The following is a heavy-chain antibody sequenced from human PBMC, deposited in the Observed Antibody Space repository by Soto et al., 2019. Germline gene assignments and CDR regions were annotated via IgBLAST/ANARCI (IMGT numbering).Heavy chain of an antibody. CDR3: ARPYGGKIGDAPDL. V-gene: IGHV3-23*01. CDR1: GFTFSIYG. D-gene: IGHD2-15*01. J-gene: IGHJ3*01. CDR2: ISDSGDSA. Sequence: GGSLRLSCAASGFTFSIYGMSWVRQVPGKGLEWVSTISDSGDSAYYADSVKGRFTISRDNSKNTLYLQMNSLRAEDTAVYYCARPYGGKIGDAPDLWGQGAMVTVSS.